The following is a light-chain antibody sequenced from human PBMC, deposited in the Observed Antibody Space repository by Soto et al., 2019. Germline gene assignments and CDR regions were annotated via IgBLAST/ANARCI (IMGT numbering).Light chain of an antibody. CDR3: QQYYSVPFT. J-gene: IGKJ4*01. Sequence: DIVMTQSPDSLAVSLGERATINCKSSQSVLYSSNNKDYLAWYQQKPGQPPKLLIYWASTRESGVPDRCSGSGSGTDFTLTISSLQAEDVAIYYCQQYYSVPFTFGGGTTVEIK. V-gene: IGKV4-1*01. CDR2: WAS. CDR1: QSVLYSSNNKDY.